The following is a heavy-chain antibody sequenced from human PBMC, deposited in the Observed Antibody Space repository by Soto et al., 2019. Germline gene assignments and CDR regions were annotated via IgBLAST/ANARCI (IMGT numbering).Heavy chain of an antibody. V-gene: IGHV1-18*04. CDR2: ISAYNGNT. Sequence: QVQLVQSGAEVKKPGASVKVSCKASGYTFTSYGISWVRQAPGQGLEWMGWISAYNGNTNYAQKFQGRVTITADESTSTAYMELSSLRSEDTAVYYCASREMVRGSYGMDVWGQGTTVTVSS. CDR1: GYTFTSYG. CDR3: ASREMVRGSYGMDV. J-gene: IGHJ6*02. D-gene: IGHD3-10*01.